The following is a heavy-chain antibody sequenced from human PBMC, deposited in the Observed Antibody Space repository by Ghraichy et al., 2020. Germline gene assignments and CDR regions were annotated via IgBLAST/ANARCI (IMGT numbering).Heavy chain of an antibody. J-gene: IGHJ6*02. CDR3: ARASRVVRFYYYDGMDV. CDR1: GFTFSSYN. CDR2: ITSSSRTI. D-gene: IGHD4-23*01. Sequence: GESLRLSCVGSGFTFSSYNMNWVRQSPGKGLEWVSYITSSSRTIFYADSVQGRFTISRDNAQNSLYLQMNSLRDEDTAVYYCARASRVVRFYYYDGMDVWGQGTTVTVSS. V-gene: IGHV3-48*02.